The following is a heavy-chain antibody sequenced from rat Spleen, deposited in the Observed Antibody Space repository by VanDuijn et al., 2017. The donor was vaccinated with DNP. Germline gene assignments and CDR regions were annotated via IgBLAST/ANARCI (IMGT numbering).Heavy chain of an antibody. V-gene: IGHV5-25*01. CDR2: INPDGTNT. CDR3: ARRAMDA. Sequence: EVQLVESGGGLVQPGRSMKLSCAASGFTFNTYWMFWVRQAPGKGLEWVASINPDGTNTYYRDSVKGRFTVSRDNAKSSLYLQMDSLRSEDTATYYCARRAMDAWGQGTSVTVSS. CDR1: GFTFNTYW. J-gene: IGHJ4*01.